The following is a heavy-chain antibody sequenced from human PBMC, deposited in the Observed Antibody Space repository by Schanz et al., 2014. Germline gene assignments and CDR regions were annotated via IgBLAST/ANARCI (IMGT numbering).Heavy chain of an antibody. D-gene: IGHD1-1*01. V-gene: IGHV3-23*04. Sequence: EVQLEERGGGREESGGSLRREGAASGNSFSSEEINWVRQAPGKGLEWVSSISASGDSTSYADSVKGRFTISRDNSKNTLYLQMNSLRDEDTAMYYCARRVPYSFGLDVWGQGATVTVSS. CDR1: GNSFSSEE. CDR2: ISASGDST. J-gene: IGHJ6*02. CDR3: ARRVPYSFGLDV.